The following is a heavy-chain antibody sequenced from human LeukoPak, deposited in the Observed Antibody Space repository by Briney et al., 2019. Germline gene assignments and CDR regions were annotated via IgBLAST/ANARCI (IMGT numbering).Heavy chain of an antibody. J-gene: IGHJ4*02. V-gene: IGHV4-39*07. CDR2: IFYSGST. D-gene: IGHD6-13*01. Sequence: PSETLSLTCTVSGGSISTSSYYWGWVRQPPGKGLEWIGNIFYSGSTYYSPSLKSRVTISLDTSRNQFSLKLNSVTAADTAVYYCARAVGVAAGPNDYWGQGTLVTASS. CDR3: ARAVGVAAGPNDY. CDR1: GGSISTSSYY.